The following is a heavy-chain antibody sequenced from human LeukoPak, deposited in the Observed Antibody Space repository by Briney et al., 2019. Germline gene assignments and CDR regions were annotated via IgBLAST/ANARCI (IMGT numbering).Heavy chain of an antibody. CDR3: AKDGTSSWFGEAT. V-gene: IGHV3-30*18. CDR2: ISTDGSHK. Sequence: PGGSLRLSCAASGFTFSDYGMRWVRQAPGQGLEWVALISTDGSHKDYADSVKGRFTLSRDNSKNTLYLQMNSLRVEDTAVYYCAKDGTSSWFGEATWGQGTLVTVSS. CDR1: GFTFSDYG. D-gene: IGHD6-13*01. J-gene: IGHJ5*02.